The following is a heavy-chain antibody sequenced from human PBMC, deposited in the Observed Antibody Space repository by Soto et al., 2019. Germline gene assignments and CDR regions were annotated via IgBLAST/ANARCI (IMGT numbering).Heavy chain of an antibody. D-gene: IGHD6-19*01. CDR1: GGTFSSYT. J-gene: IGHJ1*01. V-gene: IGHV1-69*04. CDR3: ARDSIAVAGEYFQH. Sequence: SVKVSCKASGGTFSSYTISWVRQAPGQGLEWMGRIIPILGIANYAQKFQGRVTITADKSTSTAYMELSSLRSEDTAVYYCARDSIAVAGEYFQHWGQGTLVTVSS. CDR2: IIPILGIA.